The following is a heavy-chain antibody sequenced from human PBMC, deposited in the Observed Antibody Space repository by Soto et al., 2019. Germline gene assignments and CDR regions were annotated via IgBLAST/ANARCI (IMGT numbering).Heavy chain of an antibody. Sequence: PGGSLRLSWAAPGFNFIIHALHWVCPPPCEGLEWVAVLSPNGKIQYYVDSVQCPFTISSDNFTSTLILQMTSLTPEDAAVYHCPSGADFYYGTSRYLGRVNLVTVSS. D-gene: IGHD3-10*01. CDR2: LSPNGKIQ. V-gene: IGHV3-30*04. CDR1: GFNFIIHA. J-gene: IGHJ4*02. CDR3: PSGADFYYGTSRY.